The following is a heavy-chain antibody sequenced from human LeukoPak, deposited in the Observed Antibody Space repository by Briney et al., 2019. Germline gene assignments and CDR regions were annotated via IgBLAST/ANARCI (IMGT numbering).Heavy chain of an antibody. CDR2: IKSDGSET. J-gene: IGHJ6*02. CDR3: ASDRVFYGLDV. Sequence: PGGSLRLSCAASGFTFSSYSMNWVRQAPGKGLMWVSRIKSDGSETSYADSVKGRFTISRDNARNTLYLQMNSLRPEDTAIYYCASDRVFYGLDVWGQGTTVTVSS. CDR1: GFTFSSYS. V-gene: IGHV3-74*01.